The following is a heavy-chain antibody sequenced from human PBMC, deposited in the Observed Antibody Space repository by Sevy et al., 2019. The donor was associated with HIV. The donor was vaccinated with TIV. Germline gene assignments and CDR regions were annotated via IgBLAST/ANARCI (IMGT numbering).Heavy chain of an antibody. V-gene: IGHV1-2*02. CDR2: INPNSGGT. CDR3: ARVTIFGVVRYGMDV. CDR1: GYTFTGYY. D-gene: IGHD3-3*01. J-gene: IGHJ6*02. Sequence: ASVKVSCKASGYTFTGYYMHWVRQAHGQGLEWMGWINPNSGGTNYAQKFQGRVTMTRDTSISTAYMELSRLRSDDTAVYYCARVTIFGVVRYGMDVWGQGTTVTVSS.